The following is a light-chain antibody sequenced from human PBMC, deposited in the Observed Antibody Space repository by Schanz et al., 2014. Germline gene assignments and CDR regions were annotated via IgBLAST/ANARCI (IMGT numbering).Light chain of an antibody. V-gene: IGLV2-14*03. J-gene: IGLJ2*01. Sequence: QSALTQPASVSGSPGQSITISCTGTSSDVGGYDYVSWYQKHPGKAPQLMIYDVSNRPSGVSNRFSGSKSGNTASLTISGLQAEDEADYYCSSYAGTSTTVPFGGGTKLTVL. CDR3: SSYAGTSTTVP. CDR2: DVS. CDR1: SSDVGGYDY.